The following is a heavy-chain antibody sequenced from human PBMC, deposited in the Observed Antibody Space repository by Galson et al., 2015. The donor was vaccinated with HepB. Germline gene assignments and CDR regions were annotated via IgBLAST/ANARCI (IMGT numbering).Heavy chain of an antibody. V-gene: IGHV3-11*06. CDR2: ISGG. Sequence: SLRLSCAVSGFTISDYFMTWIRQAPGQGLEWVSNISGGGRFTVSRDNAKNSVYLQMNSLRAEDTAVYYCARGIVATQDYTDGVYIIGGHLDPWGQRTLVTVPS. CDR3: ARGIVATQDYTDGVYIIGGHLDP. J-gene: IGHJ5*02. CDR1: GFTISDYF. D-gene: IGHD1-26*01.